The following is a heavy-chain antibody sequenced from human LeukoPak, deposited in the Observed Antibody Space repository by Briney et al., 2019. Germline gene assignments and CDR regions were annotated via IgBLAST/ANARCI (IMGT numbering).Heavy chain of an antibody. CDR1: GYTLTELS. CDR2: FDPEDGET. V-gene: IGHV1-24*01. CDR3: ATGEYALTFDY. D-gene: IGHD2/OR15-2a*01. J-gene: IGHJ4*02. Sequence: ASVTVSFKVSGYTLTELSMHWVRQAPGKGLEWMGGFDPEDGETIYPQKFQGRVTMTEDTSTVTAYMELSSLRSEDTAVYYCATGEYALTFDYWGQGTRVTVTS.